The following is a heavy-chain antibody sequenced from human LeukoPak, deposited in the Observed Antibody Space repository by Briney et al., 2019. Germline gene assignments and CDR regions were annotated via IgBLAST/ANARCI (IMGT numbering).Heavy chain of an antibody. CDR1: GFTFSSYE. V-gene: IGHV3-48*03. CDR3: ARDLGAVAGNFDY. Sequence: GGSLRLSCAASGFTFSSYEMNWVRQAPGKGLEWVSYISSSGSTIYYADSVKGRFTISRDNAKNSLYLQMNSLRAEDTAVYSCARDLGAVAGNFDYWGQGTLVTVSS. J-gene: IGHJ4*02. CDR2: ISSSGSTI. D-gene: IGHD6-19*01.